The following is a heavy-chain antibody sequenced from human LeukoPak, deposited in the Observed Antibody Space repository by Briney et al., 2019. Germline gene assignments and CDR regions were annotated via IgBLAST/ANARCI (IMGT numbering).Heavy chain of an antibody. J-gene: IGHJ5*02. V-gene: IGHV1-69*13. CDR3: ARATSGWYWFDP. D-gene: IGHD6-19*01. CDR1: GGTFSSYA. Sequence: ASVKVSCKASGGTFSSYAISWVRQAPGQGLEWMGGIIPIFGTANYAQKFQGRVTITADESTSTAYMELSSLRSVDTAVYYCARATSGWYWFDPWGQGTLVTVSS. CDR2: IIPIFGTA.